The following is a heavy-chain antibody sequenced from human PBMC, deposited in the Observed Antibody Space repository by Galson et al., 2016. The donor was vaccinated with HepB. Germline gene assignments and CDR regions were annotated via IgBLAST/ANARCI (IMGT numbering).Heavy chain of an antibody. V-gene: IGHV3-9*01. Sequence: SLRLSCAASGFNFDGYAMHWVRQAPGKGLEWVSGISWNSGSIAYADSVKGRFTISRDNAQNSLYLQMNSLRAEDTAFYYCAKDAGRQLYYDSNGYALENWFDPWGQGTLVTVSS. CDR3: AKDAGRQLYYDSNGYALENWFDP. CDR1: GFNFDGYA. CDR2: ISWNSGSI. D-gene: IGHD3-22*01. J-gene: IGHJ5*02.